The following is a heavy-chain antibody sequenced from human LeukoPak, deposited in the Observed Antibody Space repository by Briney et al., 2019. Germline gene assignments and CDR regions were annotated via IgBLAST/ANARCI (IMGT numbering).Heavy chain of an antibody. CDR3: ARYCGGDCYGMDV. CDR2: TNQDGSEE. CDR1: GVTFSSYW. D-gene: IGHD2-21*01. Sequence: PGRSLRLSCAASGVTFSSYWMSWVRQAPGKGLEWVANTNQDGSEEHYADSVKGRFTISRDNAKNSLYLQMNSLRAEDTAVYYCARYCGGDCYGMDVWGQGTTVTVSS. V-gene: IGHV3-7*01. J-gene: IGHJ6*02.